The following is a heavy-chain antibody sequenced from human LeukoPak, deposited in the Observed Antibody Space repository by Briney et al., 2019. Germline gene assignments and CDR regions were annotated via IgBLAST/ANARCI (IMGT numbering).Heavy chain of an antibody. J-gene: IGHJ6*02. CDR2: ISSSSSYT. CDR1: GFTFSSYA. CDR3: ARAEYSSSSGMDV. V-gene: IGHV3-21*05. D-gene: IGHD6-13*01. Sequence: PGRSLRLSCAASGFTFSSYAMHWVRQAPGKGLEWVSYISSSSSYTKYADSVKGRFIISRDNAQKSLYLQMNSLRAEDTAVYYCARAEYSSSSGMDVWGQGTTVTVSS.